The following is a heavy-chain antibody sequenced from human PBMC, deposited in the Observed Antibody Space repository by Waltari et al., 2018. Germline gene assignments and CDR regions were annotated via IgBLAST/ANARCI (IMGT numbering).Heavy chain of an antibody. CDR3: ARGLRLAAVKWRGNWFDP. D-gene: IGHD6-13*01. J-gene: IGHJ5*02. V-gene: IGHV4-34*01. Sequence: QVQLQQWGAGLLKPSETLSLTCAVYGGSFSGYYWRWIRQPPGKGLEWIGEINHSGSTNYNPSLKSRVTISVDTSKNQFSLKLSSVTAADTAVYYCARGLRLAAVKWRGNWFDPWGQGTLVTVSS. CDR2: INHSGST. CDR1: GGSFSGYY.